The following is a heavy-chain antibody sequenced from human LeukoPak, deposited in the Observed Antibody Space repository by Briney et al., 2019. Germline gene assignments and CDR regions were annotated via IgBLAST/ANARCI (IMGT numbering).Heavy chain of an antibody. CDR1: GFTLSSSA. Sequence: GGSLRLSCAASGFTLSSSAMTWVRQAPGKGLEWVSTVSDSGDNTYYADSVKGRFTISRDNSKDTLYLQMSSLRAEDAAVYYCAKSHSEVQRGYFDCWGQGTLVTVSS. D-gene: IGHD1-1*01. CDR3: AKSHSEVQRGYFDC. CDR2: VSDSGDNT. J-gene: IGHJ4*02. V-gene: IGHV3-23*01.